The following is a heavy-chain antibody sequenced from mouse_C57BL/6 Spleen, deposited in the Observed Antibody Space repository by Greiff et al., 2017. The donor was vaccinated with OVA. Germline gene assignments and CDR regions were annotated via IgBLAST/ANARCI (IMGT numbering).Heavy chain of an antibody. CDR3: ARIARDGNYLLDSMDY. J-gene: IGHJ4*01. CDR1: GFSLSTFGMG. V-gene: IGHV8-8*01. Sequence: QVQLQQSGPGILQPSQTLSLTCSFSGFSLSTFGMGVGWIRQPSGKGLEWLAHIWWDDDKYYNPALKSRLTISKDTSKNQVFLKIANVDTAYTPTYYCARIARDGNYLLDSMDYWGQRPSVTVSS. D-gene: IGHD2-1*01. CDR2: IWWDDDK.